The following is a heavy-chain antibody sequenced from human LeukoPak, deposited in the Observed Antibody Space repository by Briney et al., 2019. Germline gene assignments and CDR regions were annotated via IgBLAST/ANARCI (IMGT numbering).Heavy chain of an antibody. J-gene: IGHJ6*03. CDR3: ARTYSSSWYDSYYYYMDV. CDR1: GGSVRSSSYY. D-gene: IGHD6-13*01. V-gene: IGHV4-39*07. CDR2: VHYNGST. Sequence: SETLSLTCTVSGGSVRSSSYYWGCIRQPPGKGLEWIGSVHYNGSTCYNPSLGGRVIMSIDTSKNQFSLKLSSVTAADTAVYYCARTYSSSWYDSYYYYMDVWGKGTTVTVSS.